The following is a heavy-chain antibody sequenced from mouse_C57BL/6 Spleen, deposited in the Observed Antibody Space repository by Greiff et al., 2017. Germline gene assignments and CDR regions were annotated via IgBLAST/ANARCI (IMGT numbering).Heavy chain of an antibody. CDR3: ARNDPYGSSYGAMDY. CDR2: RWSGGST. Sequence: QVQLKESGPGLVQPSQSLSITCTVSGFSLTSYGVHWVRQSPGKGLEWLGVRWSGGSTDYNAAFISRLSISKDNSKSQVFFKMNSLQADDTAIYYCARNDPYGSSYGAMDYWGQGTSVTVSS. J-gene: IGHJ4*01. CDR1: GFSLTSYG. V-gene: IGHV2-2*01. D-gene: IGHD1-1*01.